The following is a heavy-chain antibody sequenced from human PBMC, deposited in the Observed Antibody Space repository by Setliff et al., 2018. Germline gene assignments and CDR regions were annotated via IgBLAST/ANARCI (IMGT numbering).Heavy chain of an antibody. V-gene: IGHV1-18*01. CDR3: ARVESMVRGKNILRHFDY. CDR1: GYTFNNYG. Sequence: ASVKVSCKDSGYTFNNYGVAWVRQAPGQGLDWMGWVTIYNGNTKYAQNLQGRLTLTTDRSTSTVYMELGSLTTDDTAIYYCARVESMVRGKNILRHFDYWGQGTQVTVSS. CDR2: VTIYNGNT. D-gene: IGHD3-10*01. J-gene: IGHJ4*02.